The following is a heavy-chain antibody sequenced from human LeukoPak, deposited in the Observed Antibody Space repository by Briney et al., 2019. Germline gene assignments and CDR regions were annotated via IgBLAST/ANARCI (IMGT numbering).Heavy chain of an antibody. CDR3: ASQYHQLAYCGGDCQNY. CDR1: GGTFSSYA. J-gene: IGHJ4*02. Sequence: ASVKVSCKASGGTFSSYAISWVRQAPGQGLEWMGRIIPILGIANYAQKFQGRVTITADKSTSTAYMELSSLRSEDTAVYYCASQYHQLAYCGGDCQNYWGQGTLVTVSS. CDR2: IIPILGIA. D-gene: IGHD2-21*02. V-gene: IGHV1-69*04.